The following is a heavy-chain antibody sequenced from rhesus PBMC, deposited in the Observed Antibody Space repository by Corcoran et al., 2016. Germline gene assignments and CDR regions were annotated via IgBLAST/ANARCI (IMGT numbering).Heavy chain of an antibody. CDR2: TYSSTGNT. Sequence: QVQLKESGPGLVKPSETLSLTCAVSGASISRGYGWGWLRPPPGTGLEWIVTTYSSTGNTYYDPSLKSRVTISRDTSNNQFSLQLTSATAADTAVYYCARRGSSSFDYWGQGVLVTVSS. D-gene: IGHD4-29*01. CDR1: GASISRGYG. CDR3: ARRGSSSFDY. V-gene: IGHV4S7*01. J-gene: IGHJ4*01.